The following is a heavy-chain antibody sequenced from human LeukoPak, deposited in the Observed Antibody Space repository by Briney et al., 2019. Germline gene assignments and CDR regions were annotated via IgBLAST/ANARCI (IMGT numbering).Heavy chain of an antibody. J-gene: IGHJ4*02. D-gene: IGHD5-24*01. V-gene: IGHV4-34*01. CDR1: GGSFSGYY. CDR3: ARGRRW. CDR2: INDSGSI. Sequence: NPSETLSLTCAVYGGSFSGYYWTWIRQPPGKGLEWIGEINDSGSINYNPTLKSRVTISVDTSKNQFSLKSTSVTAADTAVYYCARGRRWWGQGTLVTVSS.